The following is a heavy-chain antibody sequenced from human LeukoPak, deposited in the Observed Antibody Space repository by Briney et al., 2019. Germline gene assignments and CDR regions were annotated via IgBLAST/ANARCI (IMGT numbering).Heavy chain of an antibody. Sequence: PSQTLSLTCTVSAASISSVDYYWGWLRQPPGKGLEGIGYIYYSGSTYYNPPLKSRVTRSVDTSKNQFSLKLSSVTAADTAVYYCARGRGVTRVHFDYWGQGTLVTVSS. CDR1: AASISSVDYY. CDR3: ARGRGVTRVHFDY. D-gene: IGHD2-21*02. CDR2: IYYSGST. J-gene: IGHJ4*02. V-gene: IGHV4-30-4*01.